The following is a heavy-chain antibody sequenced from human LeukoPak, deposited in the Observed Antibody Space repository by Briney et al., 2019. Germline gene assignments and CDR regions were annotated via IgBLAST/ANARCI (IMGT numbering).Heavy chain of an antibody. J-gene: IGHJ4*02. CDR2: IDSRGSRT. CDR3: ARHSPVLSY. CDR1: GITFSNYD. V-gene: IGHV3-23*05. D-gene: IGHD2-21*01. Sequence: GGSLRLSCAASGITFSNYDMSWVRQAPGKGLEWVSSIDSRGSRTFYADSVKGRFTISRDNSKNTLYLQMNSLRVEDTAVYYCARHSPVLSYWGQGTLVTVSS.